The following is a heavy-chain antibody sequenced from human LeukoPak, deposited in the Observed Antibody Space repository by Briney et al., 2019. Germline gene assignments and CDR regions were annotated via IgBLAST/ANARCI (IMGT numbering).Heavy chain of an antibody. D-gene: IGHD3-10*01. CDR3: ARERFYGSGAPKFDY. CDR1: GFTFSSYS. V-gene: IGHV3-21*01. Sequence: GGSLRLSCAASGFTFSSYSMNWVRQAPGKALEWVSCISSSSTSIYYEDSVKGRFTISRDNAKNSLFLQMNTLRAEDTAVYYCARERFYGSGAPKFDYWGQGNLVIVSS. CDR2: ISSSSTSI. J-gene: IGHJ4*02.